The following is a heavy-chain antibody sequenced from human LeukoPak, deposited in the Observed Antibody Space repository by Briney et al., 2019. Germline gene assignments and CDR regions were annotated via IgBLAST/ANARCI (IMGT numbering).Heavy chain of an antibody. CDR1: GDSMRDDY. CDR3: ARVTGDVVGPFYYCYLDV. J-gene: IGHJ6*03. CDR2: IYSSANI. Sequence: SETLSLTCTVSGDSMRDDYWGWIRQPAGRGLEWIGRIYSSANIDYNPSLESRVTLSIDTSKNQFSLKLSSVTAADTAVYYCARVTGDVVGPFYYCYLDVWGKGTTVTISS. V-gene: IGHV4-4*07. D-gene: IGHD2-15*01.